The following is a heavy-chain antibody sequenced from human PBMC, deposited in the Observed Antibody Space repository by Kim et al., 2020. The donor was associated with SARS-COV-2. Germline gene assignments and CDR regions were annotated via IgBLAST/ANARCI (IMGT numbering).Heavy chain of an antibody. CDR1: GGTFSSYA. J-gene: IGHJ6*02. Sequence: SVKVSCKASGGTFSSYAISWVRQAPGQGLEWMGRIIPILGIANYAQKFQGRVTITADKSTSTAYMELSSLRSEDTAVYYCAILYCSGGSCYPYYYGMDVWGQGTTVTVSS. D-gene: IGHD2-15*01. CDR3: AILYCSGGSCYPYYYGMDV. V-gene: IGHV1-69*04. CDR2: IIPILGIA.